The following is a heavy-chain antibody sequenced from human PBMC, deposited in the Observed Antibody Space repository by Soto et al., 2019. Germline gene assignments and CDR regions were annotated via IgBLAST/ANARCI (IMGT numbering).Heavy chain of an antibody. V-gene: IGHV3-30-3*01. Sequence: QPGGSLRLSCAASGFTFSSYAMHWVRQAPGKGLEWVAVISYDGSNKYYADSVKGRFTISRDNSKNTLYLQMNSLRAEDTAVYYRARDQKDSSGNWVFDYWGQGTLVTVSS. D-gene: IGHD6-19*01. CDR3: ARDQKDSSGNWVFDY. CDR2: ISYDGSNK. CDR1: GFTFSSYA. J-gene: IGHJ4*02.